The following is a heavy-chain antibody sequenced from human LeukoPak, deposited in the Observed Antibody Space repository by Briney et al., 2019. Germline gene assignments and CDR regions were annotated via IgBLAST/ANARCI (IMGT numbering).Heavy chain of an antibody. CDR1: GFPFSIYN. Sequence: GGSLRLSCAASGFPFSIYNMNWVRQAPGKGLEWLSYISGSGNTIYYADSARGRFTISRDNAKNSLYLQMNSLRDEDTAVYYCARDNTVANDYWGQGTLVTVSS. J-gene: IGHJ4*02. V-gene: IGHV3-48*02. CDR2: ISGSGNTI. CDR3: ARDNTVANDY. D-gene: IGHD4-17*01.